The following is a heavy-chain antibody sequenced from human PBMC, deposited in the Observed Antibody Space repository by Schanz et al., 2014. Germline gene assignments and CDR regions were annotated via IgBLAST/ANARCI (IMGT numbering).Heavy chain of an antibody. CDR3: ARDKGGLIPFDY. D-gene: IGHD2-15*01. V-gene: IGHV3-66*01. Sequence: EVQLVESGGGLVQPGGSLRLSCAASGFTVSSNYMSWVRQAPGKGLEWVSVIYSGGSTYYADSVKGRFTISRDNAKNSLYLQMNSLRAADTAVYYCARDKGGLIPFDYWGQGTLVAVSS. CDR2: IYSGGST. J-gene: IGHJ4*02. CDR1: GFTVSSNY.